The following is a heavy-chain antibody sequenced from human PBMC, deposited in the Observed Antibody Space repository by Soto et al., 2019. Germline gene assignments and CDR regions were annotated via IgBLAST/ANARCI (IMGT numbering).Heavy chain of an antibody. CDR3: AKDSEFRYSGATWTFDI. J-gene: IGHJ3*02. Sequence: ASVNVSCKASGYTFTGYYMHWVRQAPGQGLEWMGWINPNSGGTNYAQKFQGRVTMTRDTSISTAYMELSRLRSDDTAVYYCAKDSEFRYSGATWTFDIWGQGKMVTVSS. CDR2: INPNSGGT. CDR1: GYTFTGYY. D-gene: IGHD1-26*01. V-gene: IGHV1-2*02.